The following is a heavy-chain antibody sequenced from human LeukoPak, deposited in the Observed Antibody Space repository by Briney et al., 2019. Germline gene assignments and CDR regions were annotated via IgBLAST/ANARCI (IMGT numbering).Heavy chain of an antibody. CDR3: ARGSAVTGVH. D-gene: IGHD1-14*01. CDR1: GFTFSSYE. V-gene: IGHV3-48*03. J-gene: IGHJ4*02. Sequence: GGSLRLSCAASGFTFSSYEMNWVRQAPGKGLEWVSYISCRGSTIYYADSVKGRLTISRDNAKNSLSLQMNSLRAEDAAMYYCARGSAVTGVHWGQGTLVTVSS. CDR2: ISCRGSTI.